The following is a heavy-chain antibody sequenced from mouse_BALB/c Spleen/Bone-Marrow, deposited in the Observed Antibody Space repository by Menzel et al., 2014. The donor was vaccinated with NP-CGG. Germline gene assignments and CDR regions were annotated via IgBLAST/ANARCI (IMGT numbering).Heavy chain of an antibody. CDR3: TRYYYGSHDY. CDR2: GDPSNGST. D-gene: IGHD1-1*01. CDR1: VFNIIDTY. Sequence: EVQLQESGAELVKPGAAVKLSCTGSVFNIIDTYIHWVRQRPEQGLEWIGRGDPSNGSTKSDPKFQGKATITADTSSITAYLQLSSLTSEDTAVYYGTRYYYGSHDYWGQGPTLTVSS. V-gene: IGHV14-3*02. J-gene: IGHJ2*01.